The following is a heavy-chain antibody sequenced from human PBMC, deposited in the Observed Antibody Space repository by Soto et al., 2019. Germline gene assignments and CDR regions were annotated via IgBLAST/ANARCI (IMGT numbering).Heavy chain of an antibody. V-gene: IGHV4-4*02. J-gene: IGHJ5*02. CDR1: GGTVASSHW. CDR2: VYHTGDT. D-gene: IGHD2-21*02. Sequence: SETLSLTCGVSGGTVASSHWWSWVRQSPGRGLEWIGNVYHTGDTNFNPSLQSRVTFSVDKSNNQFSLRLTSVTAADTAVYFCAREIVTAGGNNYFDPWGPGTLVTVS. CDR3: AREIVTAGGNNYFDP.